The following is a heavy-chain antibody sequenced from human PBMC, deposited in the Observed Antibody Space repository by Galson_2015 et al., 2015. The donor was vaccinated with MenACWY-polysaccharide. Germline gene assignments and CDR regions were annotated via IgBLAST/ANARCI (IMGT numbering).Heavy chain of an antibody. CDR1: GFTFSSYA. CDR2: VSASGGST. D-gene: IGHD3-10*01. J-gene: IGHJ3*02. CDR3: AKDTGPGEYAYSWGTFDI. V-gene: IGHV3-23*01. Sequence: SLRLSCAASGFTFSSYAMSWVRQAPGKRLEWVSGVSASGGSTVYPDSPKGRFTMSRDNSKSSLYLQMNSLRAEDTAVYYCAKDTGPGEYAYSWGTFDIWGRGTMVTVSS.